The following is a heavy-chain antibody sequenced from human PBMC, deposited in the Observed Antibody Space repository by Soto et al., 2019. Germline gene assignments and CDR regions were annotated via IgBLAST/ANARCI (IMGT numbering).Heavy chain of an antibody. V-gene: IGHV4-38-2*02. CDR2: IYHSGST. J-gene: IGHJ5*02. Sequence: SETLSLTCAVSGYSISSGYYWGWIRQPPGKGLEWIGSIYHSGSTYYNPSLKSRVTISVDTSKNQSSLKLSSVTAADTAVYYCARDGNYDILTGYYNVCWFDPWGQGTLVTVSS. CDR3: ARDGNYDILTGYYNVCWFDP. D-gene: IGHD3-9*01. CDR1: GYSISSGYY.